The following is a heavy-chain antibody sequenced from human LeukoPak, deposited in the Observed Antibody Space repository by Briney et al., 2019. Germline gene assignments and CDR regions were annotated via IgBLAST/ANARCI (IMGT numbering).Heavy chain of an antibody. Sequence: GGSLRLPCAASGFTFSSYWMSWVRQAPGKGLEWVANIKEDGSAKYSVDSVKGRFTISRDNAKNTLYLQMNSLRAEDTAVYYCARDSPGYGAYDLGWGQGTLVTVSS. V-gene: IGHV3-7*04. CDR2: IKEDGSAK. J-gene: IGHJ4*02. CDR1: GFTFSSYW. CDR3: ARDSPGYGAYDLG. D-gene: IGHD5-12*01.